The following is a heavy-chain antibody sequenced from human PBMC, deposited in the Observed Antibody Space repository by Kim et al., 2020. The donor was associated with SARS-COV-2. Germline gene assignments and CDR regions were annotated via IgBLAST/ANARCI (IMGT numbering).Heavy chain of an antibody. V-gene: IGHV4-39*07. Sequence: SETLSLTCTVSGGSISSSSYYWGWIRQPPGKGLEWIGSIYYSGSTYYNPSLKSRVTISVDTSKNQFSLKLSSVTAADTAVYYCARDASGYSGYDLDYWGQGTLVTVSS. CDR1: GGSISSSSYY. J-gene: IGHJ4*02. CDR2: IYYSGST. D-gene: IGHD5-12*01. CDR3: ARDASGYSGYDLDY.